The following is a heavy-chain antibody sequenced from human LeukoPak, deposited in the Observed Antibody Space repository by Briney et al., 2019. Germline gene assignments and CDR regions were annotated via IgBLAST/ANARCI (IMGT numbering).Heavy chain of an antibody. CDR3: ARSGYTYGFDY. J-gene: IGHJ4*02. D-gene: IGHD5-18*01. Sequence: GGSLRLACAASGFTFSTYTMNWIRQAPGKGLEWVASIGSGGRHIHYADSVKGRFTISRDNAKNSLYLQMNSLRAEDTAVYYCARSGYTYGFDYWGQGALVTVSS. V-gene: IGHV3-21*01. CDR1: GFTFSTYT. CDR2: IGSGGRHI.